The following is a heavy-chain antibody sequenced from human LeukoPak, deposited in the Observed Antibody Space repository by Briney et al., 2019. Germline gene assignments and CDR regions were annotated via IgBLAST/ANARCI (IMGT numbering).Heavy chain of an antibody. CDR3: AREDTTQNWFDP. D-gene: IGHD1-26*01. CDR1: GYTFTGYY. V-gene: IGHV1-2*02. Sequence: ASVKVSCKASGYTFTGYYLHWVRKAPGQGLEWMGWINPNNGGTNYAQKFQGRVTMTRDTSISTAYMELSRLRSDDTAVYFCAREDTTQNWFDPWGQGTLVTVSS. J-gene: IGHJ5*02. CDR2: INPNNGGT.